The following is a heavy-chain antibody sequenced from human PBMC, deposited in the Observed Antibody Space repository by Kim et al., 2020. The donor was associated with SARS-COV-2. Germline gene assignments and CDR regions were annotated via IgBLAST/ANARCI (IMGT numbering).Heavy chain of an antibody. D-gene: IGHD1-7*01. V-gene: IGHV3-73*01. CDR3: TRLNYEDAFDI. J-gene: IGHJ3*02. Sequence: TAYAASVKGRLTISRDDSKITAYLQMNSLKPEDTAVYYCTRLNYEDAFDIWGQGTMVTVSS. CDR2: T.